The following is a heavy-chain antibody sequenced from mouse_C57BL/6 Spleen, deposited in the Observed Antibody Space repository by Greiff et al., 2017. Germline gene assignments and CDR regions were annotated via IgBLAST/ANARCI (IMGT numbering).Heavy chain of an antibody. Sequence: EVKVIESGGDLVKPGGSLKLSCAASGFTFSSYGMSWVRQTPDKRLEWVATISSGGSYTYYPDSVKGRFTISRDNAKNTLYLQMSSLKSEDTAMYYCAVTTVGAEEYYFDDWGQGTTLTVSS. CDR2: ISSGGSYT. CDR3: AVTTVGAEEYYFDD. J-gene: IGHJ2*01. CDR1: GFTFSSYG. V-gene: IGHV5-6*01. D-gene: IGHD1-1*01.